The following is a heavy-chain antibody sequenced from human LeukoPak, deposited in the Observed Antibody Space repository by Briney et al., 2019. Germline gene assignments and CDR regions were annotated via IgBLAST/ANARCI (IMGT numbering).Heavy chain of an antibody. D-gene: IGHD6-19*01. CDR1: GFTFSYYW. CDR3: VRVGKRGWDFDY. J-gene: IGHJ4*02. CDR2: INEEGSNT. Sequence: GGSLRLSCAASGFTFSYYWMQWVRQAPGKGLEGVSLINEEGSNTIYADSVKGRLTISRDNAKNTLYLQMNSLRDEDTAVYHCVRVGKRGWDFDYWGQGTLVTVSS. V-gene: IGHV3-74*01.